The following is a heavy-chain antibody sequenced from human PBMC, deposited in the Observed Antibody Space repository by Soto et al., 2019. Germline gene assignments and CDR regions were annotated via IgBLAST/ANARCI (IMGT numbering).Heavy chain of an antibody. CDR1: GYTFTSYG. V-gene: IGHV1-18*01. J-gene: IGHJ5*02. D-gene: IGHD1-26*01. Sequence: QVQLVQSGAEVKKPGASVKVSCKASGYTFTSYGISWVRQAPGQGLEWMGWISAYNGNTNYAQKLQDRVTMTTDTSTSTAYMELRSLRSDDTAVYYCARAPGRRGPGPSLWFDPWGQGTLVTVSS. CDR3: ARAPGRRGPGPSLWFDP. CDR2: ISAYNGNT.